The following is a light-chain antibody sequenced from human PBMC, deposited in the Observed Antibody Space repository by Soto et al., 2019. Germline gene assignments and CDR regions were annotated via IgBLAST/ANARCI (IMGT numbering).Light chain of an antibody. CDR2: EAS. J-gene: IGKJ4*01. CDR1: QTVSSS. CDR3: QQHINWPLT. Sequence: EIVLTQSPATLSLSPGERATLSCRASQTVSSSLAWYQQTPGKAPRLLIYEASNRATGIPARFSGSGSGADFTLTISSLEPEDFALYYCQQHINWPLTFGGGTKVEIK. V-gene: IGKV3-11*01.